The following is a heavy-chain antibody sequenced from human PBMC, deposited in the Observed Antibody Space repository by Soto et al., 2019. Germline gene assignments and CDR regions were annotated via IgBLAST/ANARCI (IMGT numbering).Heavy chain of an antibody. V-gene: IGHV3-23*01. J-gene: IGHJ4*02. Sequence: EVQLLESGGGLVQPGGSLRLSCAASGFTFSNYTVTWVRQAPGKGLEWVATISGSGGSTYYADSVKGRFTISRDNSKNTVYMKMNSLRAEDTAVYYCAKDQGSSWYEIDYWGQGTLVTVSS. D-gene: IGHD6-13*01. CDR1: GFTFSNYT. CDR2: ISGSGGST. CDR3: AKDQGSSWYEIDY.